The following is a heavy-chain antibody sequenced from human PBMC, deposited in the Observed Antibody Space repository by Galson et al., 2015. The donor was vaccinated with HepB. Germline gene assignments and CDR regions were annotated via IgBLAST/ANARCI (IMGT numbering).Heavy chain of an antibody. CDR2: ISGSGGST. V-gene: IGHV3-23*01. CDR1: GFTFSSYA. CDR3: AKDDYGDYGAFDI. D-gene: IGHD4-17*01. Sequence: SLRLSCAASGFTFSSYAMSWVRQAPGKGLEWVSGISGSGGSTYYADSVKGRFTISSDNSKNTPSLQMNSMRDEDTAVYYCAKDDYGDYGAFDIWGQGTMVTVSS. J-gene: IGHJ3*02.